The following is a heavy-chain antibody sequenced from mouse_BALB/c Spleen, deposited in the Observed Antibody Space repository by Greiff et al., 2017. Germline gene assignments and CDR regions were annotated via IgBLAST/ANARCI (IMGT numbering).Heavy chain of an antibody. Sequence: EVMLVESGGGLVQPGGSLRLSCATSGFTFTDYYMSWVRQPPGKALEWLGFIRNKANGYTTEYSASVKGRFTISRDNSQSILYLQMNTLRAEDSATYYCARGGLLRPAWFAYWGQGTLVTVSA. J-gene: IGHJ3*01. V-gene: IGHV7-3*02. CDR3: ARGGLLRPAWFAY. D-gene: IGHD2-3*01. CDR1: GFTFTDYY. CDR2: IRNKANGYTT.